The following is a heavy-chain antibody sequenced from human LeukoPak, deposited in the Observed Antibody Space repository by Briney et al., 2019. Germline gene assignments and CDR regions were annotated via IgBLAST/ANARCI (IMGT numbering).Heavy chain of an antibody. CDR1: GYTFTSYD. CDR3: ARGQLGSSWYDY. D-gene: IGHD6-13*01. J-gene: IGHJ4*02. Sequence: ASVTVSCKASGYTFTSYDINWVRQAAGQGREWIGWLNPNRGNTGYPQKFQGRLTLTRNTSLTTAYMELSSLRSEDTAVYYCARGQLGSSWYDYWGQGTLVTVSS. CDR2: LNPNRGNT. V-gene: IGHV1-8*03.